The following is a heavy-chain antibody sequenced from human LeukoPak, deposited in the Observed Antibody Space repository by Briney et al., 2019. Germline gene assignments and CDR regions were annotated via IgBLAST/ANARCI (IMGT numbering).Heavy chain of an antibody. CDR2: ISYDGSNK. CDR1: GFTFSSYA. Sequence: GGSLRLSCAASGFTFSSYAMHWVRQAPGKGLEWVAVISYDGSNKYYADSVKGRFTISRDNSKNTLYLQMNSLRAEDTAVYCCARGYFDWLSPGRYWGQGTLVTVSS. J-gene: IGHJ4*02. V-gene: IGHV3-30-3*01. D-gene: IGHD3-9*01. CDR3: ARGYFDWLSPGRY.